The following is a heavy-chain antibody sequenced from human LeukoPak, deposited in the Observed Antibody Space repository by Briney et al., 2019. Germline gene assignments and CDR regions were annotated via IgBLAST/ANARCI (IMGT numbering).Heavy chain of an antibody. CDR3: ARVSVVVPAAIASFRFDP. Sequence: ASVKVSCKASGYTFTRYYMHWVRQAPGQGLEWMGWINPNSGGTNYAQKFQGRVTMTRDTSISTAYMELSRLRSDDTAVYYCARVSVVVPAAIASFRFDPWGQGTLVTVSS. CDR2: INPNSGGT. V-gene: IGHV1-2*02. CDR1: GYTFTRYY. D-gene: IGHD2-2*01. J-gene: IGHJ5*02.